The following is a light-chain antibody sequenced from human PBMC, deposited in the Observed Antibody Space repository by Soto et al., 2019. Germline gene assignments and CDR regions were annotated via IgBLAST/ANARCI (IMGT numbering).Light chain of an antibody. J-gene: IGLJ1*01. CDR2: TNN. Sequence: QSVLTQPPSASGTPGQRVTISCSGSSSNIGSNFVYWYQHLPGTAPKLLIYTNNQRPSGVPDRFSGSKSGTSASLAISGLWSEDEADYYCASWDGSLGGHVFGTGTKLTVL. CDR1: SSNIGSNF. CDR3: ASWDGSLGGHV. V-gene: IGLV1-47*02.